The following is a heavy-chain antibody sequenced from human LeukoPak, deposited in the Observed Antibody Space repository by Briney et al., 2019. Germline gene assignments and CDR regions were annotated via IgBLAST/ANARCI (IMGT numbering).Heavy chain of an antibody. V-gene: IGHV3-23*01. J-gene: IGHJ4*02. CDR1: GFVFSDYA. Sequence: PGGSLRLSCAASGFVFSDYAMTWVRQAPGKGLEWVSAISGSGGSTYYADSVKGRFTISRDNSKNTLYLQVNSLRAEDTAIYYCANSDGSSWLPYYWGQGTLVTVSS. D-gene: IGHD6-13*01. CDR3: ANSDGSSWLPYY. CDR2: ISGSGGST.